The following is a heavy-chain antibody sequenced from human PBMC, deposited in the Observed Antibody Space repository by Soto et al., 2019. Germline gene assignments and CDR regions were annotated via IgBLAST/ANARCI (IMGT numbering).Heavy chain of an antibody. J-gene: IGHJ4*02. CDR3: ARYGDYVNY. CDR1: GGSISSYC. D-gene: IGHD4-17*01. Sequence: SETLSITCTVSGGSISSYCWSWIRQPPGKGLEWIGYIYYSGSTNYNPSLKSRVTISVDTSKNQFSLKLSSVTAADTAVYYCARYGDYVNYWGQGTLVTVSS. V-gene: IGHV4-59*08. CDR2: IYYSGST.